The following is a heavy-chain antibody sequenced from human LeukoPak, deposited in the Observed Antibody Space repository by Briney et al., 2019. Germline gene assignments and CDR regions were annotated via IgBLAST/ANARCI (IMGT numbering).Heavy chain of an antibody. CDR3: ARDRIAAAGDYGMDV. J-gene: IGHJ6*02. D-gene: IGHD6-13*01. Sequence: KPSETLSLTCTVSGGSISSSSYYWGWIRQPPGKGLEWIGSIYYSGSTYYNPSLKSRVTISVDTSKNQFSLKLSSVTAADTAVYYCARDRIAAAGDYGMDVWGQGTTVTVSS. V-gene: IGHV4-39*07. CDR1: GGSISSSSYY. CDR2: IYYSGST.